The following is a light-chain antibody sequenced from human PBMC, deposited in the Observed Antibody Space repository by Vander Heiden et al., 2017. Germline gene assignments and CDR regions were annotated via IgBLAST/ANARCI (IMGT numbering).Light chain of an antibody. CDR1: HTMANY. Sequence: DIQMTQSPSSLSASVGDRVTITCRASHTMANYWNWYQQQPGKAPQLLIYGASNIKSGVPSRFSGSGSHTDFTLTISSLQPEDFATYYCQQSCGTLYTFGQGTKLEIK. CDR3: QQSCGTLYT. CDR2: GAS. V-gene: IGKV1-39*01. J-gene: IGKJ2*01.